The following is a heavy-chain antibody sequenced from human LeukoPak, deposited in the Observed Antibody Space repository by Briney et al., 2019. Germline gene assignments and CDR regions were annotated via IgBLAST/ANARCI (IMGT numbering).Heavy chain of an antibody. D-gene: IGHD4-17*01. CDR2: IWYDGSNK. CDR1: GFTLSSYG. CDR3: ARGYGDYDGDY. J-gene: IGHJ4*02. Sequence: GGSLRLSCAASGFTLSSYGMHWVRQAPGKGLEWVAVIWYDGSNKYYADSVKGRFTISRDNSKNTLYLQMNSLRAEDTAVYYCARGYGDYDGDYWGQGTLVTVSS. V-gene: IGHV3-33*01.